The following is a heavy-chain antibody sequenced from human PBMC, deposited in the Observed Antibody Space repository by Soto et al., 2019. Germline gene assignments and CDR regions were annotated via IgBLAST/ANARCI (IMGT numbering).Heavy chain of an antibody. CDR3: ARGGNVLRFLEDYGMDV. D-gene: IGHD3-3*01. CDR1: GDSVSSNSAA. Sequence: PSQTLSLTCAISGDSVSSNSAAWNWIRQSPSKGLEWLGRTYYRSKWYNDYAVSVKSRITINPDTSKNQFSLQLNSVTPEDTAVYYCARGGNVLRFLEDYGMDVWGQGTTVTVSS. J-gene: IGHJ6*02. V-gene: IGHV6-1*01. CDR2: TYYRSKWYN.